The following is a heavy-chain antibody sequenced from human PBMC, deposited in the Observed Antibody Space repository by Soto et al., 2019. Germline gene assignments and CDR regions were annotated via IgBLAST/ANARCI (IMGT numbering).Heavy chain of an antibody. Sequence: QVQLQQWAAGLLKPSETLSLTCAVHGGSFSGNYWSWIRPPPGMGLEWIGEIHHGGSTNYNPSLKSRVTLSINPSKNPFSLKLGSVTAAETAVYYCARGSGYFDYWGQGTLVTVSS. CDR2: IHHGGST. CDR1: GGSFSGNY. V-gene: IGHV4-34*01. CDR3: ARGSGYFDY. J-gene: IGHJ4*02.